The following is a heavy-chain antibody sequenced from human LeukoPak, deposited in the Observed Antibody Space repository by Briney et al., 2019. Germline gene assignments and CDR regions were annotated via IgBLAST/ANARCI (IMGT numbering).Heavy chain of an antibody. J-gene: IGHJ4*02. CDR3: STANKGYFY. D-gene: IGHD1-26*01. CDR1: GFSFSGAW. Sequence: NPGGSLRLSCAASGFSFSGAWMSWVRQAPGKGLEWVGRVKGKTDGGTTDYAAPVRGGFTISRDDSKNTLYLQMNSLKIEDTAVYNRSTANKGYFYWGQGTLVTVSS. CDR2: VKGKTDGGTT. V-gene: IGHV3-15*01.